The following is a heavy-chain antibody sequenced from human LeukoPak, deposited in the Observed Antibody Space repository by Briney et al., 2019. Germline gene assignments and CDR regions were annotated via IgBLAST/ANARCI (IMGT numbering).Heavy chain of an antibody. CDR2: ISYDGSNK. CDR1: GFTFSNHG. J-gene: IGHJ6*03. V-gene: IGHV3-30*18. Sequence: GRSLRLSCAASGFTFSNHGTHWVRQAPGKGLECVAVISYDGSNKYYADSVKGRFTISRDNAKNTLYLQMNSLRAEDTAVYYCAKDSSSWSYYMDVWGKGTTVTVSS. CDR3: AKDSSSWSYYMDV. D-gene: IGHD6-13*01.